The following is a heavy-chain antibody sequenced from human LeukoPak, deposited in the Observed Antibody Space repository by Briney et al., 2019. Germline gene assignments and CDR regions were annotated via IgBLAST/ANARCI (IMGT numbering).Heavy chain of an antibody. CDR2: ISGSGGST. J-gene: IGHJ4*02. CDR1: GFTFISYA. D-gene: IGHD3-22*01. V-gene: IGHV3-23*01. CDR3: AKDSRGYQDFFDY. Sequence: GGSLRLSCAASGFTFISYAIHWVRQAPGKGLEWVSVISGSGGSTYYAASVKGRFTISRDNSRNTLYLQMNSLRAEDTAVYYCAKDSRGYQDFFDYWGQGTLVTVSS.